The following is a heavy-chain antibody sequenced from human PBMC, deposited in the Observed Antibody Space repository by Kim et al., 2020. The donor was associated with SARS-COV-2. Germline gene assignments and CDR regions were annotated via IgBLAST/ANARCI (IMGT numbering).Heavy chain of an antibody. J-gene: IGHJ3*02. CDR3: ARGDTIFGVVINAFDI. Sequence: SETLSLTCTVSGGSISSGGYYWSWIRQHPGKGLEWIGYIYYSGSTYYNPSLKSRVTISVDTSKNQFSLMLSSVTAADTAVYYCARGDTIFGVVINAFDIWGQGTMVTVSS. V-gene: IGHV4-31*03. D-gene: IGHD3-3*01. CDR1: GGSISSGGYY. CDR2: IYYSGST.